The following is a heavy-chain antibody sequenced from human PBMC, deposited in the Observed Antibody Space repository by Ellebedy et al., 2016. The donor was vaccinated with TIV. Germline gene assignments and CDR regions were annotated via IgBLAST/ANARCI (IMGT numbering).Heavy chain of an antibody. V-gene: IGHV1-18*01. J-gene: IGHJ6*03. CDR1: GFTFTEFG. Sequence: AASVKVSCKASGFTFTEFGFTWVRQAPGEGLDWMGWVSGYNGKTDYAQKLQGRVTMTKDTATTTVYMELRNLGPDDTAVYYCARGGWELRPTGGYYYMDVWGKGTTVTVSS. CDR2: VSGYNGKT. D-gene: IGHD1-26*01. CDR3: ARGGWELRPTGGYYYMDV.